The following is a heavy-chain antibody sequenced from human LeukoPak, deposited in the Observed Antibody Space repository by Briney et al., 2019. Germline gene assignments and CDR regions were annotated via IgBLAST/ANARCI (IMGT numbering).Heavy chain of an antibody. CDR1: GFTFSDYY. V-gene: IGHV3-11*05. Sequence: GESLRLSCAASGFTFSDYYMSWIRQAPGKGLEWVSYISSSSSYTNYADSVKGRFTISRDNAKNSLYLQMNSLRAEDTAVYYCAREYYYDSSGYYPWGQGTLVTVSS. J-gene: IGHJ5*02. CDR2: ISSSSSYT. CDR3: AREYYYDSSGYYP. D-gene: IGHD3-22*01.